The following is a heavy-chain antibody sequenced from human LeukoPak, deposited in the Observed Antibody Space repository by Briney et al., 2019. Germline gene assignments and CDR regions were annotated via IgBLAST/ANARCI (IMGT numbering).Heavy chain of an antibody. Sequence: GGSLRLSCAASGIIFSNYWMHWVRHAPGKGLVWVSRINRDGSSTSYADSVKGRFTISRDNAKNTLYLQMDSLRAEDTAVYYCARGGGYSYGSFDYWDQGTLVTVSS. D-gene: IGHD5-18*01. CDR1: GIIFSNYW. CDR3: ARGGGYSYGSFDY. CDR2: INRDGSST. J-gene: IGHJ4*02. V-gene: IGHV3-74*01.